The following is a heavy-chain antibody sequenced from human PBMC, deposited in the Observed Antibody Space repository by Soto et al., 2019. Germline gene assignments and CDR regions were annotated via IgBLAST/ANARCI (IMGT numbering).Heavy chain of an antibody. V-gene: IGHV1-2*04. D-gene: IGHD2-15*01. J-gene: IGHJ4*02. CDR1: GYSFTANS. Sequence: QVHLVQSGAEVKKPGASVKVSCKASGYSFTANSMHWVRQAPGQGLEWMGWINPNNGGTNYARKFQGWVTMTRDTSISTAYMDLTRLKSDDTAVYYCAIQSSGVVYWGQGTLVTVSS. CDR2: INPNNGGT. CDR3: AIQSSGVVY.